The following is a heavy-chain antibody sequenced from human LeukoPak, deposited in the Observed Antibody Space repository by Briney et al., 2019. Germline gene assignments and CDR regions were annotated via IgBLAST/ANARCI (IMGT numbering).Heavy chain of an antibody. CDR2: ISSSDSTI. V-gene: IGHV3-11*01. D-gene: IGHD3-22*01. CDR1: GFTFSDYY. CDR3: ARELAMIVVVGTFDY. J-gene: IGHJ4*02. Sequence: AGSLRLSCAASGFTFSDYYMSWIRQAPGKGLEWVAYISSSDSTIYYADSVKGRFTISRDNAKRSLYLQMNSLRVEDTAVYYCARELAMIVVVGTFDYWGQGTRVTVSS.